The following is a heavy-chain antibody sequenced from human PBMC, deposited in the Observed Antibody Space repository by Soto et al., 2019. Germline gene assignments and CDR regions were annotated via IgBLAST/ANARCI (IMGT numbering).Heavy chain of an antibody. D-gene: IGHD6-13*01. CDR2: ISFEGSYK. CDR1: GFAIRSNA. V-gene: IGHV3-30*04. Sequence: GGSLRLSCEASGFAIRSNAIHWVRQAPGKGLEWVAVISFEGSYKYYADSVKGRFTVSRDNSKNTVSLQMDSLTGEDSALYYCVRAAGIAAAGSSQGVLWGQGTLVTVSS. J-gene: IGHJ4*02. CDR3: VRAAGIAAAGSSQGVL.